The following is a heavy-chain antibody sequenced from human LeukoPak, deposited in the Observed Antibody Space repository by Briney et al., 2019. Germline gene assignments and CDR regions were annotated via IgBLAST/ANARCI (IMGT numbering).Heavy chain of an antibody. CDR2: ITGTGGNT. J-gene: IGHJ4*02. Sequence: TGRSLRLSCAASGFTFSSYAMSWVRQSPGKGLEWVSAITGTGGNTSSTASSKGRRTNSRDNSKKTPFLHMTRLPPEARAGNYGARGMSGTSGYLELECWGQGALVTVST. CDR1: GFTFSSYA. CDR3: ARGMSGTSGYLELEC. D-gene: IGHD3-22*01. V-gene: IGHV3-23*01.